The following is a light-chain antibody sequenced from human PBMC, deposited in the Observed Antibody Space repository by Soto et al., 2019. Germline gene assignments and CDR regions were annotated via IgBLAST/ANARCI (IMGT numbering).Light chain of an antibody. Sequence: QAVVTQPPSVSGAPGQRVTISCTGSSSNIGADYDVHWYQQLPGTAPKLLIYGNSNRPSGVPDRFYGSKSGTSAPLAITGLQAEDEADYYCQSYDSSLSAVVFGGGTKLTVL. CDR2: GNS. CDR1: SSNIGADYD. V-gene: IGLV1-40*01. J-gene: IGLJ3*02. CDR3: QSYDSSLSAVV.